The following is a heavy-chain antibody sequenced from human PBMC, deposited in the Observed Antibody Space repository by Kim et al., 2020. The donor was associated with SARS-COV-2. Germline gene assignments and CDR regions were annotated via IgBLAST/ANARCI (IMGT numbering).Heavy chain of an antibody. CDR2: ISGSGGST. CDR1: GFTFSSYA. J-gene: IGHJ5*02. D-gene: IGHD1-1*01. V-gene: IGHV3-23*01. Sequence: GGSLRLSCAASGFTFSSYAMSWVRQAPGKGLEWVSAISGSGGSTYYADSVKGRFTISRDNSKNTLYLQMNSLRAEDTAVYYCAKDPQYGLERLNWFDPWGQGTLVTVSS. CDR3: AKDPQYGLERLNWFDP.